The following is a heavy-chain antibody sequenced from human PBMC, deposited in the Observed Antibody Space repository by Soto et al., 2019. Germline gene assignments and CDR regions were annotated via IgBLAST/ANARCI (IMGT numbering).Heavy chain of an antibody. CDR2: ISAYNGNT. Sequence: ASVKVSCKASGYTFTSYGISWVRQAPGQGLEWMGWISAYNGNTNYAQKLQGRVTMTTDTSTSTAYMELRSLRSDDTAVYYCASQGVPAAKGEKWYDYYYYGMDVWGQGTTVTVSS. CDR1: GYTFTSYG. J-gene: IGHJ6*02. D-gene: IGHD2-2*01. V-gene: IGHV1-18*01. CDR3: ASQGVPAAKGEKWYDYYYYGMDV.